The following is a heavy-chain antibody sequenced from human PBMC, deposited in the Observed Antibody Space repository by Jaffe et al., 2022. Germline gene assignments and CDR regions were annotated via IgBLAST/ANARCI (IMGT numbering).Heavy chain of an antibody. D-gene: IGHD4-17*01. Sequence: EVQLLESGGGLVQPGGSLRLSCAASGFTFSSYAMSWVRQAPGKGLEWVSAISGSGGSTYYADSVKGRFTISRDNSKNTLYLQMNSLRAEDTAVYYCAKDLFPETKLSPARFDYWGQGTLVTVSS. J-gene: IGHJ4*02. CDR3: AKDLFPETKLSPARFDY. CDR1: GFTFSSYA. CDR2: ISGSGGST. V-gene: IGHV3-23*01.